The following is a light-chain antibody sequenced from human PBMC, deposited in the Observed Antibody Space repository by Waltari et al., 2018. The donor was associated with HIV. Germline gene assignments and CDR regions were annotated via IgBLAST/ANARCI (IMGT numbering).Light chain of an antibody. CDR1: QDIRTY. J-gene: IGKJ2*01. Sequence: RVTITCRASQDIRTYLNWYQQKPGRAPNLLIYSATSLQSGVPSRFSGSGSGTEFTLTISSVQPEDFATYYCQQSYSTPRTFGQGTKLEIK. CDR2: SAT. V-gene: IGKV1-39*01. CDR3: QQSYSTPRT.